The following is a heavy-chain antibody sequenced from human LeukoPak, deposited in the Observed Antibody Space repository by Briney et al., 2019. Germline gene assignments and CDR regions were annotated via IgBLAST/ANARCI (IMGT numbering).Heavy chain of an antibody. V-gene: IGHV1-8*01. J-gene: IGHJ6*03. Sequence: GASVTVSCKASGYTFTSYDINWVRQATGQGLEWMGWMNPNSGNTGYAQKFQGRVTMTRNTSISTAYMELSSLRSEDTAVYYCARAGSSSVHYYYYMDVWGKGTTVTVSS. D-gene: IGHD6-6*01. CDR1: GYTFTSYD. CDR3: ARAGSSSVHYYYYMDV. CDR2: MNPNSGNT.